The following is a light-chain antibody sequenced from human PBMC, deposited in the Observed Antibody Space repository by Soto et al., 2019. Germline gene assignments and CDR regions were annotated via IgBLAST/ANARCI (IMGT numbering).Light chain of an antibody. CDR1: NTNIGNHF. CDR2: DND. CDR3: ATWDSRLSSTV. J-gene: IGLJ1*01. Sequence: QSALTQPPSLFAAPGQNVTISCCGSNTNIGNHFVSWYQQLPGTAPRLLIYDNDNRPSGIPDRFSGSKSGTSASLGITGLQTGDEADYYRATWDSRLSSTVFGSGTKLTVL. V-gene: IGLV1-51*01.